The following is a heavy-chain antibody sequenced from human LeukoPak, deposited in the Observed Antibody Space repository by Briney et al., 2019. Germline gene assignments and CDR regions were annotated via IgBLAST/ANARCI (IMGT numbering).Heavy chain of an antibody. CDR2: VIPHSGIA. CDR3: ATPRMEYYGSGIHYSYYYLDV. Sequence: SVKVSCKASGGAFTRAAVSWVRQAPGQGLEWMGGVIPHSGIADYAQKFQGRVTLTTDASTSTAYMELNSLTSEDTAVYYCATPRMEYYGSGIHYSYYYLDVWGSGTAVTVSS. CDR1: GGAFTRAA. D-gene: IGHD3-10*01. J-gene: IGHJ6*03. V-gene: IGHV1-69*05.